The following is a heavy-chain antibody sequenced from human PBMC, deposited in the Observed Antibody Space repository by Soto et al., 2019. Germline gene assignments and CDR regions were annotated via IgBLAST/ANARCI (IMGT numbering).Heavy chain of an antibody. J-gene: IGHJ4*02. CDR3: ARGYSQSGYSSSWVFDY. CDR1: GGSINSGGYY. CDR2: MYYSGST. V-gene: IGHV4-31*03. Sequence: QVQLRESGPGLVKPSQTLSLTCTVSGGSINSGGYYWNWIRQHPGKGLEWIGYMYYSGSTYYNPFLRSRVIISADTSENHFSLKLSSVTAAETAVYFRARGYSQSGYSSSWVFDYWGQGTLVNVSS. D-gene: IGHD6-13*01.